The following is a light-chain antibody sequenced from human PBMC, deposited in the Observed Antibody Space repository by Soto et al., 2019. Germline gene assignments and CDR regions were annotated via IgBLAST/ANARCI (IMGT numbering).Light chain of an antibody. Sequence: DIQMTQSPSSLSASVGDRVTITCRATQSISNSLNWYQHKPGEAPKLLMYAACTLQSGVPSRFSCGGSGTDFTLTISSLQPEDFATDFCHQSHSIPFTFGPGTKWTSN. CDR1: QSISNS. J-gene: IGKJ3*01. CDR2: AAC. V-gene: IGKV1-39*01. CDR3: HQSHSIPFT.